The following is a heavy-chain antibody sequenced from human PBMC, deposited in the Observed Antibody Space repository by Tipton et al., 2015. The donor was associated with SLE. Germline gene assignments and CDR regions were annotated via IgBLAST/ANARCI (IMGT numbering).Heavy chain of an antibody. D-gene: IGHD1-1*01. CDR1: GGSISSYY. Sequence: TLSLTCTVSGGSISSYYWSWIRQPAGKGLEWIGRIYTSGSTNYNPSLKSRVTMSVGTSKNQFSLKLSSVTAAETAVYYCARAPHDSIHYGMDVWGQGTTVTVSS. J-gene: IGHJ6*02. CDR2: IYTSGST. CDR3: ARAPHDSIHYGMDV. V-gene: IGHV4-4*07.